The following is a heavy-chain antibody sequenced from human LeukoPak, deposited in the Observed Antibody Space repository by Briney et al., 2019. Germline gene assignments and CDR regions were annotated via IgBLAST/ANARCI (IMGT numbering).Heavy chain of an antibody. J-gene: IGHJ4*02. V-gene: IGHV4-59*01. CDR3: ARGYDSSGYLYGY. Sequence: SETLSLTCTVSGGSISSYYWSWIRQPPGKGLEWIGYIYYGGSTNYNPSLKSRVTISVDTSKNQFSLKLSSVTAADTAVYYCARGYDSSGYLYGYWGQGTLVTVSS. CDR2: IYYGGST. D-gene: IGHD3-22*01. CDR1: GGSISSYY.